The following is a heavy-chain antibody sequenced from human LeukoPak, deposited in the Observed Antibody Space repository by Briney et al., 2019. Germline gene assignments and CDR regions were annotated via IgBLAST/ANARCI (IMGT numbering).Heavy chain of an antibody. V-gene: IGHV1-69*04. CDR1: GGTFSSYA. CDR3: ARDRSYGSGSYYLNWFDP. CDR2: ITPILGIA. Sequence: SVKVSCKASGGTFSSYAISWVRQAPGQGLEWMGRITPILGIANYAQKFQGRVTITADKSTSTAYMELSSLRSEDTAVYYCARDRSYGSGSYYLNWFDPWGQGTLVTVSS. J-gene: IGHJ5*02. D-gene: IGHD3-10*01.